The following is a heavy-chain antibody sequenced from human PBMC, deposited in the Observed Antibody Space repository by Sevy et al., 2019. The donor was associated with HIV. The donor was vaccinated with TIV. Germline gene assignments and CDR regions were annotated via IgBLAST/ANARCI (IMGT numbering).Heavy chain of an antibody. CDR2: IWYDGTNK. J-gene: IGHJ4*02. V-gene: IGHV3-33*01. CDR1: GFSFSGYG. D-gene: IGHD6-19*01. Sequence: GGCLRLSCAASGFSFSGYGMHWVRQAPGKGLEWVAVIWYDGTNKDYKDSVKGRYTISRDNSKNTLYLQMNSLRAEDTAVYYCARERIAVAGMGYYFDFWGQGTLVTVSS. CDR3: ARERIAVAGMGYYFDF.